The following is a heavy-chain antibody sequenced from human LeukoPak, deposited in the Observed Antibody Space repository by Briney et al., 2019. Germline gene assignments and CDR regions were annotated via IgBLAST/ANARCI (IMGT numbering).Heavy chain of an antibody. CDR2: INTDGGST. V-gene: IGHV3-74*01. D-gene: IGHD6-13*01. CDR3: ATPYTSSYSGFDY. CDR1: GFPLRILL. J-gene: IGHJ4*02. Sequence: GGCPGLLRGSSGFPLRILLVNWGPQPPRKGLVGGLRINTDGGSTSYADSVKGRFTISRDNAKKPLFLQINSLRAEHTAVYYCATPYTSSYSGFDYWGQGTLVAVSS.